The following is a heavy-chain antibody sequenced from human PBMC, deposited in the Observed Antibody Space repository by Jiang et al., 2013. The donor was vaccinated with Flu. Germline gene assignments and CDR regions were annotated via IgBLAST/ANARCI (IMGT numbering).Heavy chain of an antibody. V-gene: IGHV3-9*01. Sequence: HWVRQAPGKGLEWVSGITWNSGTLGYADSVRGRFTISRDNAKESLFLQMDSLRAEDTAVYYCAKDISVAGVGLDYWGQGTLVTVSS. J-gene: IGHJ4*02. D-gene: IGHD6-19*01. CDR3: AKDISVAGVGLDY. CDR2: ITWNSGTL.